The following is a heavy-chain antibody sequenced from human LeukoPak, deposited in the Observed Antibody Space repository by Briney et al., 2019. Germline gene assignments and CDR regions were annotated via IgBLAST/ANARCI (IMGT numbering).Heavy chain of an antibody. Sequence: GASVKVSCKASGGTFSSYAISWVRQAPGQGLEWMGRIIPILGIANYAQKFQGRVTITADKSTSTAYMELSSLRSEDTAVYYCASCLRSTSCYSYYGMDVWGQGTTVTVSS. CDR3: ASCLRSTSCYSYYGMDV. CDR1: GGTFSSYA. V-gene: IGHV1-69*04. D-gene: IGHD2-2*02. J-gene: IGHJ6*02. CDR2: IIPILGIA.